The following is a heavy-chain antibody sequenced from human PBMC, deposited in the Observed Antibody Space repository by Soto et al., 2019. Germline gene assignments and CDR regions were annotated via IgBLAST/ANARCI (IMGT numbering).Heavy chain of an antibody. CDR1: GGSISSVDYY. CDR2: IYYSGST. CDR3: ARYSGYEGLRFDP. V-gene: IGHV4-30-4*01. J-gene: IGHJ5*02. Sequence: PSETLSLTCTVSGGSISSVDYYWSWIRQPPGKGLEWIGYIYYSGSTYYNPSLKSRVTISVDTSKNQFSLKLSSVTAADTAVYYCARYSGYEGLRFDPWGQGTLVTVSS. D-gene: IGHD5-12*01.